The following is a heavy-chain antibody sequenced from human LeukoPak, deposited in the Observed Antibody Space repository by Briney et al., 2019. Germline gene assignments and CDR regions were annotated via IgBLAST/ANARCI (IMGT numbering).Heavy chain of an antibody. CDR3: ARSKNPKKDYGGNESEFDY. J-gene: IGHJ4*02. Sequence: ASETLSLTCTVSGGSISSGGYYWSWIRQHPGKGLEWIGYIYYSGSTYYNPSLKSRVTISVDTSKNQFSLKLSSVTAADTAVYYCARSKNPKKDYGGNESEFDYWGQGTLVTVSS. D-gene: IGHD4-23*01. V-gene: IGHV4-31*03. CDR2: IYYSGST. CDR1: GGSISSGGYY.